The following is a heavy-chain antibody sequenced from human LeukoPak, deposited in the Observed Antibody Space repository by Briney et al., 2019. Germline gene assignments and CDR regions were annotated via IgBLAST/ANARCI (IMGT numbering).Heavy chain of an antibody. V-gene: IGHV3-66*02. CDR1: GFSISSGY. CDR2: LYSDDSA. CDR3: ARDPWQGSTTLH. Sequence: PGGSLRLSCVASGFSISSGYMTWARQAPGKALERVSLLYSDDSAYYPDSVKGRFTISRDNSKSTLHLQMDTLRTEDTAMYYCARDPWQGSTTLHWGQGIMVTVSS. D-gene: IGHD1-26*01. J-gene: IGHJ4*02.